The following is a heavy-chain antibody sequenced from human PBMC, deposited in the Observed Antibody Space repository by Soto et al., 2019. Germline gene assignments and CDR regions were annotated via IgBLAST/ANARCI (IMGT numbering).Heavy chain of an antibody. CDR2: IYPGDSDT. D-gene: IGHD6-19*01. CDR1: GDNIVTFW. V-gene: IGHV5-51*01. Sequence: VQPLRIRWKAAGDNIVTFWSGWVLQMPGKGLEWMGIIYPGDSDTKYSPSLQGQVTISADTSISTAYLQWTSLKASDTAMYYCARSRRGAYSSGWYSPSGYYNYGIDVWGQGTKVTVSS. CDR3: ARSRRGAYSSGWYSPSGYYNYGIDV. J-gene: IGHJ6*02.